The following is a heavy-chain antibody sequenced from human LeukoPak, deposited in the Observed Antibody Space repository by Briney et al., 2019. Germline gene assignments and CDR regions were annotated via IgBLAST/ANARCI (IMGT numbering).Heavy chain of an antibody. CDR1: GFTFSSYD. D-gene: IGHD1-26*01. CDR2: ISYDGSNE. CDR3: AKDRGGYFGGMDV. V-gene: IGHV3-30*18. Sequence: GGSLRLSCAASGFTFSSYDFHWVRQAPGQGLEWLALISYDGSNEYYADSVRGRFTISRDNSNNILHLQMNSLGAEDTAGYYCAKDRGGYFGGMDVWGQGTTVTVSS. J-gene: IGHJ6*02.